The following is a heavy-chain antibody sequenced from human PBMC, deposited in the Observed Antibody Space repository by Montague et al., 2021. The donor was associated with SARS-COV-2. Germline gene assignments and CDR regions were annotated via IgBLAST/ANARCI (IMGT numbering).Heavy chain of an antibody. CDR1: GGSISSSNYY. CDR3: AGHSGRDTIFGVVIIFDAFDI. D-gene: IGHD3-3*01. Sequence: SETLSLTCTVSGGSISSSNYYWGWIRPPPGKGLEWIGRIYYRGSTYYTPSLKSRVTMSVDTSKNQFSLRLSSVTAADTAVYYCAGHSGRDTIFGVVIIFDAFDIWGQGTMVTVSS. CDR2: IYYRGST. V-gene: IGHV4-39*01. J-gene: IGHJ3*02.